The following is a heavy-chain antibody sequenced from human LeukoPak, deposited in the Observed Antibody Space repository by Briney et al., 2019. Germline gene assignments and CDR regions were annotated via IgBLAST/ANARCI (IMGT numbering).Heavy chain of an antibody. CDR3: ARTMTTMTTHGELDF. Sequence: ASVKVSCKASGYTFTGYYMHWVRQAPGQGLEWMGIINPSGGSTSYAQKFQGRVTITADESTSTAYMELSSLRSEDTAVYYCARTMTTMTTHGELDFWGQGTLVTVSS. D-gene: IGHD4-17*01. V-gene: IGHV1-46*01. CDR1: GYTFTGYY. CDR2: INPSGGST. J-gene: IGHJ4*02.